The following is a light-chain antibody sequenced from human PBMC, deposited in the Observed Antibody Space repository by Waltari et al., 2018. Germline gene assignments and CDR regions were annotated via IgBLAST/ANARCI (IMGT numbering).Light chain of an antibody. CDR3: QQYYTTPWT. J-gene: IGKJ1*01. CDR2: WAS. V-gene: IGKV4-1*01. CDR1: TSVLYSSNNRNY. Sequence: DIVMTQSPDSLAVSLGERATIHCKSSTSVLYSSNNRNYLAWYQQKPGQSPKLVIYWASTRESGVPDRFSGSGSGTDFTLTISSLQAEDVATYYCQQYYTTPWTFGQGTKVEIK.